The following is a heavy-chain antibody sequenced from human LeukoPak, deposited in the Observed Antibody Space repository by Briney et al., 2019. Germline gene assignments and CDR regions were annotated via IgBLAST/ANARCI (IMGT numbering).Heavy chain of an antibody. CDR3: ARVSRMGADY. CDR1: GGSISSYY. V-gene: IGHV4-59*01. J-gene: IGHJ4*02. CDR2: IYYSGST. Sequence: SETLSLTRTVSGGSISSYYWSWIRQPPGKGLEWIGYIYYSGSTNYNPSLKSRVTISVDTSKNQFSLKLSSVTAADTAVYYCARVSRMGADYWGQGTLVTVSS. D-gene: IGHD1-26*01.